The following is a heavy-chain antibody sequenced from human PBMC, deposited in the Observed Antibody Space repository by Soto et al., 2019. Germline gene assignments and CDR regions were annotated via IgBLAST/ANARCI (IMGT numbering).Heavy chain of an antibody. CDR1: GFTFSSYA. D-gene: IGHD6-13*01. Sequence: GGSLRLSCAASGFTFSSYAMSWVRQAPGKGLEWVSAISGSGGSTYYADSVKGRFTISRDNSKNTLYLQMNSLRAEDTAVYYCAKDPGQQLETWGVPYFDYWGQGTLVTVSS. J-gene: IGHJ4*02. V-gene: IGHV3-23*01. CDR3: AKDPGQQLETWGVPYFDY. CDR2: ISGSGGST.